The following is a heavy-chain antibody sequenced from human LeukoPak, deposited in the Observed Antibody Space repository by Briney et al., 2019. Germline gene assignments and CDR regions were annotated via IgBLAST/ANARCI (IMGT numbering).Heavy chain of an antibody. D-gene: IGHD3-22*01. CDR2: IYPGDSDT. Sequence: GESLKISCKGSGYSFTSYWIGWVRQMPGKGLEWMGIIYPGDSDTRYSPSFQGQVTISADKSISTAYLQWGSLKASDTAMYYCARRTFYDSSGYYYFDYWGQGTLVTVSS. V-gene: IGHV5-51*01. CDR3: ARRTFYDSSGYYYFDY. CDR1: GYSFTSYW. J-gene: IGHJ4*02.